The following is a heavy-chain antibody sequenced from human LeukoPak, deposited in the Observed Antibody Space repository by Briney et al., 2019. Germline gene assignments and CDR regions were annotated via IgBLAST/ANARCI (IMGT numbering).Heavy chain of an antibody. J-gene: IGHJ3*02. CDR1: GGSLSSGSYY. CDR2: IYTSGST. Sequence: SETLSLTCTVSGGSLSSGSYYWGWIRQPAGKGLEWIGRIYTSGSTNYNPSLKSRVTISVDTSKNQFSLKLSSVTAADTAVYYCARGRPTVAFDIWGQGTMVTVSS. V-gene: IGHV4-61*02. CDR3: ARGRPTVAFDI.